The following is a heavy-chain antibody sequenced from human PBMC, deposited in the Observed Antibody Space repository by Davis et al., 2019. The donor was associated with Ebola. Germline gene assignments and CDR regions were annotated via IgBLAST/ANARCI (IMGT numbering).Heavy chain of an antibody. CDR2: VNGGGTDT. J-gene: IGHJ5*02. CDR1: GFTFSTSW. Sequence: GESLKISCTASGFTFSTSWMHWVRQAPGKGLMWVSRVNGGGTDTGYADSVKGRFTISRDNAKNTLYLQMNSLRADDTAVYYCARAHVLVPAASFDPWGQGTLVTVSS. CDR3: ARAHVLVPAASFDP. D-gene: IGHD2-2*01. V-gene: IGHV3-74*01.